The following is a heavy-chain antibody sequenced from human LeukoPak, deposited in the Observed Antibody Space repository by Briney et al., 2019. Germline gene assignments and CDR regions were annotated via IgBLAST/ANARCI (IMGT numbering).Heavy chain of an antibody. Sequence: PSETLSLTCTVSGDSVNSYYWSWIRQPPGKGLEWIGHFHYSGSTNYNPSLKSRVTISVDTSKKQFSLNLSSVTAADTAVYYCARHVLRRGPWFFEYWGQGTLVTVSS. CDR2: FHYSGST. V-gene: IGHV4-59*08. D-gene: IGHD4-17*01. CDR1: GDSVNSYY. CDR3: ARHVLRRGPWFFEY. J-gene: IGHJ4*02.